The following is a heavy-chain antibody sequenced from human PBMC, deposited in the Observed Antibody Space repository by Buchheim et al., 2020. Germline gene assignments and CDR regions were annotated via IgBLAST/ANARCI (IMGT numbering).Heavy chain of an antibody. D-gene: IGHD6-6*01. CDR2: IYSGGST. CDR1: GFTVSSNY. J-gene: IGHJ4*02. V-gene: IGHV3-66*01. Sequence: EVQLVESGGGLVQPGGSLRLSCAASGFTVSSNYMSWVRQAPGKGLEWVSLIYSGGSTYYADSVKGRFTISRDNSKNTLYLRMNSLRAEDTAVYYCARGKQYSSSWGYYFDYWGQGNL. CDR3: ARGKQYSSSWGYYFDY.